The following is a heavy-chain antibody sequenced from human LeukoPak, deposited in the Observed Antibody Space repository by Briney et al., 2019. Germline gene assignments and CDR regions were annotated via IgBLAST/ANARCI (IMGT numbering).Heavy chain of an antibody. CDR1: GFTFGSYW. J-gene: IGHJ3*02. CDR3: AKQMATIVAAFDI. CDR2: INGDGSST. D-gene: IGHD5-24*01. V-gene: IGHV3-74*01. Sequence: GGSLRLSCAASGFTFGSYWMNWVRQAPGKGLVWVSRINGDGSSTNYADSVKGRFTISRDNSKNTLYLQMNSLRAEDTAVYYCAKQMATIVAAFDIWGQGTMVTVSS.